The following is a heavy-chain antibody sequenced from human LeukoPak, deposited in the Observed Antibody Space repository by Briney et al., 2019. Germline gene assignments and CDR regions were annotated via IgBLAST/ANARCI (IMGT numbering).Heavy chain of an antibody. CDR2: HHSDGNT. V-gene: IGHV3-53*01. J-gene: IGHJ4*02. CDR3: ARGVEPLAANTLAY. D-gene: IGHD1-14*01. CDR1: GFTVITND. Sequence: GGSLRLSCAASGFTVITNDMTWVRQAPGKGLEWVSVHHSDGNTKYADSVQGRFTISRDNSKNTLYLEMNSLSPDDTAVYYCARGVEPLAANTLAYWGQGTLVTVSS.